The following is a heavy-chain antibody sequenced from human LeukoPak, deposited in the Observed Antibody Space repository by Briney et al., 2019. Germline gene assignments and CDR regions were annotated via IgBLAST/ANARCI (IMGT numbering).Heavy chain of an antibody. D-gene: IGHD2-2*01. CDR2: IYTSGST. CDR1: GDSISSGNYY. CDR3: ARGEYQLLFSY. Sequence: SQTLSLTCTVSGDSISSGNYYWSWIRQPAGKGLEWIGRIYTSGSTNYNPSLKSRVTISVDTSKNQFSLKLSSVTAADTAAYYCARGEYQLLFSYWGQGTLVTVSS. V-gene: IGHV4-61*02. J-gene: IGHJ4*02.